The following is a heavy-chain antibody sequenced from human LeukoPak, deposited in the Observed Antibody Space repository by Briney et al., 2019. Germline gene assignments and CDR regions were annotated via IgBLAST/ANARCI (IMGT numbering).Heavy chain of an antibody. V-gene: IGHV3-33*01. J-gene: IGHJ4*02. CDR3: ARDRGYGYIDY. Sequence: GGSLRLSCAASGFTFSSSGMHWVRQAPGEGLEWVAVIWSDGSGKYYSDSVKGRFTISRDNSKNTLYLQMNSLRAEDTAVYYCARDRGYGYIDYWGQGTLVTVSS. CDR2: IWSDGSGK. D-gene: IGHD5-18*01. CDR1: GFTFSSSG.